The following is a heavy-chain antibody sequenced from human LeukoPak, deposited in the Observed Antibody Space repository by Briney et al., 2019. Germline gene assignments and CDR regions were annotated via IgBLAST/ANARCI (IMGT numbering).Heavy chain of an antibody. V-gene: IGHV3-7*01. CDR3: ARALRYCSGTSCYRRFDY. J-gene: IGHJ4*02. Sequence: PGGSLRLSCAASGFTFSSYWMSWVRQAPGKGLEWVANIKQDGSEKYYVDSVKGRFTISRDNAENSLYLQMNSLRAEDTAVYYCARALRYCSGTSCYRRFDYWGQGTLLTVSS. D-gene: IGHD2-2*01. CDR1: GFTFSSYW. CDR2: IKQDGSEK.